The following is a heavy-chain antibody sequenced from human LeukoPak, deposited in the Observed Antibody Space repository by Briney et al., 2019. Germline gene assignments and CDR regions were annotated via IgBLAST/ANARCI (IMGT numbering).Heavy chain of an antibody. V-gene: IGHV1-69*05. J-gene: IGHJ4*02. D-gene: IGHD2-2*02. Sequence: PGASVKVSCKASGGTFSSYAISWVRQAPGQGLEWMGVIVPIFGISTYAQKFQRRVTIITDESTTPVYMEPSSLTSEDTAVYYCARGSPENDVVPTVIDSWGQGTLVIVSS. CDR2: IVPIFGIS. CDR1: GGTFSSYA. CDR3: ARGSPENDVVPTVIDS.